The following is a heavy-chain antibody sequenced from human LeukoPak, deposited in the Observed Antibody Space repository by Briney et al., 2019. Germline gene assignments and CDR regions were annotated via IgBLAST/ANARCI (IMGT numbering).Heavy chain of an antibody. CDR2: INHNGST. CDR3: ARGRRGYSYGYLAFHQSGVSWFDP. V-gene: IGHV4-34*01. D-gene: IGHD5-18*01. J-gene: IGHJ5*02. Sequence: PSETLSLTCAVYGGSFSGYYWSWIRQPPGKGLEWIGEINHNGSTNYNPSLKSRVTISVDTSKNQFSLKLSSVTAADTAVYYCARGRRGYSYGYLAFHQSGVSWFDPWGQGTLVTVSS. CDR1: GGSFSGYY.